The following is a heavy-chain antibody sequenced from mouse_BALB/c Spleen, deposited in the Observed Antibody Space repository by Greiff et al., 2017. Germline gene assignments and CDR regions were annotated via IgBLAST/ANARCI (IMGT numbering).Heavy chain of an antibody. J-gene: IGHJ4*01. CDR3: TRRRYYAMDY. V-gene: IGHV1S81*02. CDR2: INPSNGGT. CDR1: GYTFTSYY. Sequence: VPLTQSGAELVKPGASVKLSCKASGYTFTSYYMYWVKQRPGQGLEWIGEINPSNGGTNFNEKFKSKATLTVVKSSSTAYMKLSSLTSEDSAVCYCTRRRYYAMDYWGQGTSVTVSS.